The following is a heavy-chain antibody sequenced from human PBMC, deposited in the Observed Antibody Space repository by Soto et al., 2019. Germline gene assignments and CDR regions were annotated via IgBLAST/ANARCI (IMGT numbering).Heavy chain of an antibody. J-gene: IGHJ6*02. V-gene: IGHV3-11*01. D-gene: IGHD2-2*02. CDR2: ISSSGSTI. CDR3: ARDRRYCSSTSCSTYGMDV. Sequence: VGSLRLSCAASGFTFSEYYMSWIRQARGKGLEWVSYISSSGSTIYYADSVKGRFTISRDNAKNSLYLQMNSLRAEDTAVYYCARDRRYCSSTSCSTYGMDVWGQGTTVTVSS. CDR1: GFTFSEYY.